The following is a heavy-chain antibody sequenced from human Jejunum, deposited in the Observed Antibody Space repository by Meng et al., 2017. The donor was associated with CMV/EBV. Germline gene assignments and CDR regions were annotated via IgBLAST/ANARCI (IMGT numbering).Heavy chain of an antibody. CDR1: EFSLSTGGVG. CDR3: AHRREHSGSWGWGDFDY. D-gene: IGHD3-10*01. V-gene: IGHV2-5*02. CDR2: IYWDNDK. Sequence: HIPLKEAVPTLVNPTQTLTLACTFSEFSLSTGGVGVGWIRQPPGKALEYLALIYWDNDKFYSPSLKSRLTIAKDTPKNQVVLTMTNMDPVDTATYYCAHRREHSGSWGWGDFDYWGQGTLVTVSS. J-gene: IGHJ4*02.